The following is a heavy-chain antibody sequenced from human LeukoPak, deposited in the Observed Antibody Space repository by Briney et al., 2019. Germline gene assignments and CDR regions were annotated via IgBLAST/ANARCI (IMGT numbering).Heavy chain of an antibody. CDR2: IYTSGST. D-gene: IGHD3-22*01. Sequence: SETLSLTCTVSGGSISSYYWSWIRQPAGKGLEWIRRIYTSGSTNYNPSLKSRVTMSVDTSKNQFSLKLSSVTAADTAVYYCARGLRYYDSSGYRTGYWFDPWGQGTLVTVSS. V-gene: IGHV4-4*07. J-gene: IGHJ5*02. CDR3: ARGLRYYDSSGYRTGYWFDP. CDR1: GGSISSYY.